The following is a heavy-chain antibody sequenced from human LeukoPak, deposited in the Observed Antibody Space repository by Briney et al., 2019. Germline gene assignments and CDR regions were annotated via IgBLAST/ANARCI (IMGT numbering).Heavy chain of an antibody. D-gene: IGHD2-15*01. V-gene: IGHV3-23*01. CDR2: ISKNGDTT. CDR3: ATRQFCSGGTCYGLSF. J-gene: IGHJ3*01. CDR1: GFTSSSYG. Sequence: GGSLRLSCAASGFTSSSYGIHWVRQAPGKGLEWVSVISKNGDTTYYADSVKGRFTISRDNSKNTLYLQMNSLRAEDTALYFCATRQFCSGGTCYGLSFWGQGTMVTISS.